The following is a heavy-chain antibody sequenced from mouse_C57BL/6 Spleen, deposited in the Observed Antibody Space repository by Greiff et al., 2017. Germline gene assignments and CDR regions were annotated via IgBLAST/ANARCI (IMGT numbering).Heavy chain of an antibody. CDR2: ISYSGST. Sequence: EVPLQESGPGMVKPSQSLSLTCTVTGYSITSGYDWHWIRHFPGNKLEWMGYISYSGSTNYNPSLKSRISITHDTSKNHFFLKLNSVTTEDTATYYCARGGITTVVAPGFAYWGQGTLVTVSA. J-gene: IGHJ3*01. V-gene: IGHV3-1*01. D-gene: IGHD1-1*01. CDR1: GYSITSGYD. CDR3: ARGGITTVVAPGFAY.